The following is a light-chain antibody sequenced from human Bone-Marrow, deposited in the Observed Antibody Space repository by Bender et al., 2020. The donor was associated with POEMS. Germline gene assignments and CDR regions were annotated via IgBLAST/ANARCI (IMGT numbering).Light chain of an antibody. CDR2: DVT. V-gene: IGLV2-14*01. CDR3: QSYDNSLGGWV. Sequence: QSALTQPASVSGSPGQSIIISCTGTSNYVSWYQQHPGKAPKLMIYDVTNRPSGVPDRFSGSKSGTSASLAITGLQAEDEGDYYCQSYDNSLGGWVFGGGTKLTVL. CDR1: SNY. J-gene: IGLJ3*02.